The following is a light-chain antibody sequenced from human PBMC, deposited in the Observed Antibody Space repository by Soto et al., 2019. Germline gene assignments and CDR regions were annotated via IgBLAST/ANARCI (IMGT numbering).Light chain of an antibody. CDR3: TSYTTSNTRQIV. CDR2: DVS. CDR1: SSDVGGYNY. V-gene: IGLV2-14*01. Sequence: QCVLTQPASVSGSPGQSITIPCTGTSSDVGGYNYVSWYQQHPGKAPKFMIYDVSNRPSGVSNRFSGSKSGNTASLTISGLQAEDEADYYCTSYTTSNTRQIVFGTGTKVTVL. J-gene: IGLJ1*01.